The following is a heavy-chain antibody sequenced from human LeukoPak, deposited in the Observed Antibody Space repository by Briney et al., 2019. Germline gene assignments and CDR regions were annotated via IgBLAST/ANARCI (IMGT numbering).Heavy chain of an antibody. V-gene: IGHV4-39*07. CDR3: ASGRGYSSSWHDY. D-gene: IGHD6-13*01. CDR2: IYYSGST. CDR1: GGSISSSSYY. Sequence: SETLSLTCTVSGGSISSSSYYWGWIRQPPGKGLEWIGSIYYSGSTYYNPSLKSRVTISVDTSKKQFSLKLSSVTAADTAVYYCASGRGYSSSWHDYWGQGTLVTVSS. J-gene: IGHJ4*02.